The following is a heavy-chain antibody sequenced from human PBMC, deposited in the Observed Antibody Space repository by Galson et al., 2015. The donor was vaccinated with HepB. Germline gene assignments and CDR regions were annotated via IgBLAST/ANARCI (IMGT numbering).Heavy chain of an antibody. Sequence: SCKASGYTFTSYGISWVRQAPGQGLEWMGWISAYNGNTNYAQKLQGRVTMTTDTSTSTAYMELRSLRSDDTAVYYCARGVGGILGAYYFDYWGQGTLVTVSS. D-gene: IGHD2/OR15-2a*01. J-gene: IGHJ4*02. V-gene: IGHV1-18*01. CDR3: ARGVGGILGAYYFDY. CDR2: ISAYNGNT. CDR1: GYTFTSYG.